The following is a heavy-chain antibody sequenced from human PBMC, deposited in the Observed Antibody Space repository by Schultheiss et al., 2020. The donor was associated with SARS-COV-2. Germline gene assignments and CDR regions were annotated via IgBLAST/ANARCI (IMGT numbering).Heavy chain of an antibody. Sequence: GESLKISCKGSGYSFTNYWIGWVRQMPGKGLECMGIIYPGDSDTRYSPSFQGQVTISADKSISTAYLQWSGLKASDTAMYYCARRGDYDSSGFEPTASFDAFDIWGQGTMVTVSS. V-gene: IGHV5-51*01. J-gene: IGHJ3*02. D-gene: IGHD3-22*01. CDR3: ARRGDYDSSGFEPTASFDAFDI. CDR1: GYSFTNYW. CDR2: IYPGDSDT.